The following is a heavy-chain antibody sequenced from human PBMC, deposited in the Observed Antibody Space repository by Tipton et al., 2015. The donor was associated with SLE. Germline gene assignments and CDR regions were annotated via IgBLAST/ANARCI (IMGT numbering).Heavy chain of an antibody. CDR1: GGSMSSHY. CDR3: VRLELPATKADY. J-gene: IGHJ4*02. V-gene: IGHV4-59*08. D-gene: IGHD5-24*01. Sequence: TLSLTCTVSGGSMSSHYWSWIRQPPGKGLEWIGYIYHSGTTYYNPSLKSRLTLSIDTSKNQFSLKLSSVTAADTAVYYCVRLELPATKADYWGPGTLATVSS. CDR2: IYHSGTT.